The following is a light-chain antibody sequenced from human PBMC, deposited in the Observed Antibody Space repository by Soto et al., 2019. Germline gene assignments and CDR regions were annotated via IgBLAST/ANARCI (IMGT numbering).Light chain of an antibody. CDR2: GTS. J-gene: IGKJ1*01. V-gene: IGKV3-20*01. CDR3: QQYGSLHRT. Sequence: EIVMTQSPATLSVSPGERATLSCRASQSVSSNLAWYQQKPGQAPRLLIYGTSYRATGIPDRFSGSGSGTDFTLTISRLEPEDFAVYYCQQYGSLHRTFGRGTKVDIK. CDR1: QSVSSN.